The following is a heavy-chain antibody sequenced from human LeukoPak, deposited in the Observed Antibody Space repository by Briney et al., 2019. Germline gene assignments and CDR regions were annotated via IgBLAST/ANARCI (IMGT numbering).Heavy chain of an antibody. Sequence: GGSLRLSCAASGFSFSSHWMSWVRQAPGKGLEGVANINQVGSQKYYVDSVKGRFSISRENAKNSLYLQMNSLRAEDTAVYYCARSNREFASGTGDYWGQGTLVTVSS. CDR2: INQVGSQK. D-gene: IGHD1-14*01. V-gene: IGHV3-7*05. CDR1: GFSFSSHW. J-gene: IGHJ4*02. CDR3: ARSNREFASGTGDY.